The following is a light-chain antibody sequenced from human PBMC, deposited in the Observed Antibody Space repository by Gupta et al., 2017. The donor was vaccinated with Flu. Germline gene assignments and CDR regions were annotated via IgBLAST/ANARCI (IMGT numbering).Light chain of an antibody. CDR2: AAS. CDR3: QQSHSSPYT. CDR1: QRISRY. V-gene: IGKV1-39*01. J-gene: IGKJ2*01. Sequence: PSSLSASVGDRVTITCRESQRISRYLAWYQQKPGKAPKLLIYAASTLKSGVPSRFGGSGSGTDFTLTISSLQPEDFATYYCQQSHSSPYTFGQGTKLEIK.